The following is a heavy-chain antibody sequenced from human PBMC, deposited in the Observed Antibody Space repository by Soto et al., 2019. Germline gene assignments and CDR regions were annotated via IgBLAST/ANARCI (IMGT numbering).Heavy chain of an antibody. Sequence: ASVKVSFKAAGYTFTGYYMHWLRHAPGQGLEWMGWINPNSGGTNYAQKFQGRVTMTRDTSISTAYMELSRLRSDDTAVYYCARGEQQLVRERYGMDVWGQGTTVTVSS. CDR3: ARGEQQLVRERYGMDV. CDR2: INPNSGGT. CDR1: GYTFTGYY. J-gene: IGHJ6*02. D-gene: IGHD6-13*01. V-gene: IGHV1-2*02.